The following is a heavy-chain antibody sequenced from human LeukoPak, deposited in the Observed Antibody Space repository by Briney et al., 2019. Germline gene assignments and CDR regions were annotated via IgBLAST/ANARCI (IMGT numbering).Heavy chain of an antibody. J-gene: IGHJ6*03. V-gene: IGHV3-53*01. CDR2: IYSGGST. CDR1: GFTVSSNY. CDR3: ARGLEQWLGYYMDV. Sequence: PGGSLRLSCAASGFTVSSNYMSWVRQAPGKGLEWVSVIYSGGSTYYADSVKGRFTISRDNSKNTLYLQMNRLRAEDTAVYYCARGLEQWLGYYMDVWGKGTTVTVSS. D-gene: IGHD6-19*01.